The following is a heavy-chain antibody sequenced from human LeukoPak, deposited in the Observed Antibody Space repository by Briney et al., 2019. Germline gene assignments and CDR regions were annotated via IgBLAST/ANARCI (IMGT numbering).Heavy chain of an antibody. V-gene: IGHV4-39*07. Sequence: SETLSLTCTVSGGSISSSSYYWDWIRQPPGKGLEWIGNLYDSGSTHYNPSLKSRVTMSIDTSKNQFSLKLSSVTAADTAVYFCARENYFDYWGQGTLVTVSS. J-gene: IGHJ4*02. CDR3: ARENYFDY. CDR2: LYDSGST. CDR1: GGSISSSSYY.